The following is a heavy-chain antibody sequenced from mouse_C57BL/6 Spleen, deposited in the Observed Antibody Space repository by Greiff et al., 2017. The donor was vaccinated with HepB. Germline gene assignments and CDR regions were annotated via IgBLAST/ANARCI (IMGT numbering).Heavy chain of an antibody. CDR2: IDPSDSYT. Sequence: QVQLQQPGAELVKPGASVKLSCKASGYTFTSYWMQWVKQRPGQGLEWIGEIDPSDSYTNYNQKFKGKATLTVDTSSSTAYMQLSSLTAEDSAFYYCATGYSYYAMDYWGQGTSVTVSS. J-gene: IGHJ4*01. CDR1: GYTFTSYW. D-gene: IGHD1-2*01. V-gene: IGHV1-50*01. CDR3: ATGYSYYAMDY.